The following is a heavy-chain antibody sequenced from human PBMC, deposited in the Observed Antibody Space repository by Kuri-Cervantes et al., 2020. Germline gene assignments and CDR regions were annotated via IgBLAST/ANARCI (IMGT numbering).Heavy chain of an antibody. D-gene: IGHD6-13*01. Sequence: SETLSLTCTVSGGSISSSHSYWGWIRQPPGKGLEWIGNIFYTGSGSNYYNPSLKNRVTISVDRSKNQFSLKLSSVTAADTAVYYCARADIAAVYYLDYWGQGTLVTVSS. CDR1: GGSISSSHSY. CDR2: IFYTGSGSN. V-gene: IGHV4-39*07. J-gene: IGHJ4*02. CDR3: ARADIAAVYYLDY.